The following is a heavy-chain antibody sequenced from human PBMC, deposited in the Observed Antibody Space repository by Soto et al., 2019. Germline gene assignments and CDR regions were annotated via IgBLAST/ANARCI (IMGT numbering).Heavy chain of an antibody. CDR2: ISGSGGDT. V-gene: IGHV3-23*01. Sequence: PGGSLRLSCAASGFTFSTYAMNWVRQAPGKGLEWVSAISGSGGDTFYADSVKGRFTISRDSSKNTLYLQMNSLRAEDTAVYYCARDVTAGYDSSGYYQIPAYWGQGTLVTVSS. D-gene: IGHD3-22*01. CDR1: GFTFSTYA. J-gene: IGHJ4*02. CDR3: ARDVTAGYDSSGYYQIPAY.